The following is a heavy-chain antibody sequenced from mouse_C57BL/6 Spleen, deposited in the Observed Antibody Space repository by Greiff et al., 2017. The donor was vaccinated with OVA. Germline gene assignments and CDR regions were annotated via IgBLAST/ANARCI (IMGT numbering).Heavy chain of an antibody. V-gene: IGHV1-26*01. CDR3: ARWSSGPPYAMDY. CDR2: INPNNGGT. J-gene: IGHJ4*01. Sequence: VQLQQSGPELVKPGASVKISCKASGYTFTDYYMNWVKQSHGKSLEWIGDINPNNGGTSYNQKFKGKATLTVDKSSSTAYMELRSLTSEDSAVYYCARWSSGPPYAMDYWGQGTSVTVSS. CDR1: GYTFTDYY. D-gene: IGHD3-2*02.